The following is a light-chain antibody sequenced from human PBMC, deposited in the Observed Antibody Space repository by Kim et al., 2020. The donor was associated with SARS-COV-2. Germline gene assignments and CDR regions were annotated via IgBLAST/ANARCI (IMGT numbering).Light chain of an antibody. J-gene: IGKJ1*01. Sequence: ASVGDRVTITCRASQDIANSLAWYQQKPGKVPKVLIYAASTLQSGVPSRFSGSGSGTEFTLTIGSLQTEDVATYYCQKYNSAPWTFGRGTKVDIK. CDR3: QKYNSAPWT. V-gene: IGKV1-27*01. CDR2: AAS. CDR1: QDIANS.